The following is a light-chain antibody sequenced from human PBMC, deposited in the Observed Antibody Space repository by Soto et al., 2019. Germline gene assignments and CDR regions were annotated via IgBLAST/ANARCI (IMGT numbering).Light chain of an antibody. J-gene: IGKJ3*01. CDR2: HVS. Sequence: DVVVTQSPLSLPVTLGQPASISCRSSQSLIHSDGNTYLHLFQQRPGQSPRRLIYHVSIRDSGVPDRFSGSGSGTDFTLEISRVEAEDVGVYYGMQGRHWPYTFGPGTTVDIK. CDR1: QSLIHSDGNTY. V-gene: IGKV2-30*02. CDR3: MQGRHWPYT.